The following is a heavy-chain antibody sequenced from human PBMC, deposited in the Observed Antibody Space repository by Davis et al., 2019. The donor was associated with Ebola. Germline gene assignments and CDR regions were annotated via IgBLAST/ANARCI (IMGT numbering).Heavy chain of an antibody. CDR1: GYTFTSYA. D-gene: IGHD2-2*01. J-gene: IGHJ5*02. CDR3: ARDFGRYQWAYNWFDP. CDR2: INAGNGNT. V-gene: IGHV1-3*01. Sequence: ASVKVSCKASGYTFTSYAMHWVRQAPGQRLEWMGWINAGNGNTKYSQKFQGRVTITRDTSASTAYMELSSLRSEDTAAYYCARDFGRYQWAYNWFDPWGQGTLVTVSS.